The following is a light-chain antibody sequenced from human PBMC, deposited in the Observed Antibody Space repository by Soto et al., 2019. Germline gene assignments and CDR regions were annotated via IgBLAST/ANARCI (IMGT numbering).Light chain of an antibody. CDR1: SDGVGNYNL. Sequence: SALTQPASVSGSPGQSITISCTGTSDGVGNYNLVSWYQQHPGKAPKLIIYEGNKRPSGVSNRFSGSKSANTASLTISGLRAEDEADYYCSSSASRTTPVVFGGGTKVTVL. CDR3: SSSASRTTPVV. J-gene: IGLJ2*01. CDR2: EGN. V-gene: IGLV2-23*01.